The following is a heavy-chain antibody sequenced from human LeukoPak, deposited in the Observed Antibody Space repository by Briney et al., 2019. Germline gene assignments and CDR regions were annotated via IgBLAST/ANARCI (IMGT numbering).Heavy chain of an antibody. CDR2: INPNSGGT. Sequence: ASVKVSCKASGYTFTGYYMHWVRQAPGQGLEWMGWINPNSGGTNYAQKFQGRVTMTRDTSISTAYMELSRLRSDDTAVYYCASSGARGYSSGWSWVYFDCWGQGTLVTVSS. CDR1: GYTFTGYY. V-gene: IGHV1-2*02. CDR3: ASSGARGYSSGWSWVYFDC. J-gene: IGHJ4*02. D-gene: IGHD6-19*01.